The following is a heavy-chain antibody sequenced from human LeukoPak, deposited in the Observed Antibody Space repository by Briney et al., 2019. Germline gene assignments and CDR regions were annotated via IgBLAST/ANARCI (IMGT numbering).Heavy chain of an antibody. D-gene: IGHD5-12*01. CDR1: GFTFSSYA. CDR3: AKDRGYESEMATIPDYFDY. V-gene: IGHV3-23*01. J-gene: IGHJ4*02. CDR2: ISGSGGST. Sequence: GGSLRLSCAASGFTFSSYAMSWVRQAPGKGLEWVSAISGSGGSTYYADSVKGRFTISRDNSKKTLYLQMHSLRPEDTAVYYCAKDRGYESEMATIPDYFDYWGQGPLVTVSS.